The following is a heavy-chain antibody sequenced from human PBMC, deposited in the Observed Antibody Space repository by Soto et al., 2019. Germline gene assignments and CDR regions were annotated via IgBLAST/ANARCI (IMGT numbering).Heavy chain of an antibody. V-gene: IGHV4-59*01. CDR1: GGSISTYY. CDR3: VRGFYYSRGYSAPFYS. J-gene: IGHJ4*02. CDR2: IYYSGST. D-gene: IGHD3-22*01. Sequence: SETLSHTCTVSGGSISTYYWGWIRQPPGKRLEWIGYIYYSGSTNFNPSLKRRVTISVDTSKNQFSLQLSSVTAADTALYYCVRGFYYSRGYSAPFYSWAQRALVTVSS.